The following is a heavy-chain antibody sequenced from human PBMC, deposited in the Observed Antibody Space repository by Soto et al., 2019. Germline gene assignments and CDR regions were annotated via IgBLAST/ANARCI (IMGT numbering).Heavy chain of an antibody. J-gene: IGHJ4*02. V-gene: IGHV3-49*03. D-gene: IGHD3-9*01. Sequence: GGSLRLSCTASGFTFGDYAMSWFRQAPGKGLEWVGFIRSKAYGGTTEYAASVKGRFTISRDDSKSIAYLQMNSLKTEDTAVYYCTSDDILTGYYKSNPIAYWGQGTLVTVSS. CDR3: TSDDILTGYYKSNPIAY. CDR2: IRSKAYGGTT. CDR1: GFTFGDYA.